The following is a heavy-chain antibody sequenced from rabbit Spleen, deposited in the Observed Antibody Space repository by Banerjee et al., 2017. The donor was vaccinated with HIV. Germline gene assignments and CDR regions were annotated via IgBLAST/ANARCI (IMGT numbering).Heavy chain of an antibody. V-gene: IGHV1S43*01. CDR3: ARNANGGWDL. D-gene: IGHD4-1*01. Sequence: QQQLEESGGGLVKPGGTLTLTCKASGIDFSSYYYICWVRQAPGKGLEWIACIYAGRSGSTYSASWAKGRFTISSDNAQNTVDLQMNSLTPADTATHFCARNANGGWDLWGPGTLVTVS. CDR1: GIDFSSYYY. J-gene: IGHJ4*01. CDR2: IYAGRSGST.